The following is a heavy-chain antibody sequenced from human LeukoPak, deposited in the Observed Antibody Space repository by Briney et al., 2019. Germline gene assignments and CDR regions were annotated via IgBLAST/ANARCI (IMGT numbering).Heavy chain of an antibody. CDR1: GFTFSSYW. D-gene: IGHD5-24*01. Sequence: QPGGSLRLSCAASGFTFSSYWMTWVRQTPGKGLEWVANIRRDGGEQYYMDSVEGRFTISRDNAKNSLYLQMYSLRPEDTAVYYCARDKGYNSAYWGRGTLVTVSS. CDR2: IRRDGGEQ. J-gene: IGHJ4*02. V-gene: IGHV3-7*01. CDR3: ARDKGYNSAY.